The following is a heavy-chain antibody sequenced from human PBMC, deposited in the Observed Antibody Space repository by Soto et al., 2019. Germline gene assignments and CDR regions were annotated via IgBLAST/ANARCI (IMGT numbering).Heavy chain of an antibody. J-gene: IGHJ5*02. CDR3: ARGTSPSWGTYMVRGVMGWFDP. Sequence: PSETLRLTCTVSGGSISSYYWNWIRQSPGKGLEWIGYIYYSAITNYNPSLKSRVTISVDTSKNQFSLKLTSVTAADTAVYYCARGTSPSWGTYMVRGVMGWFDPWGQGTQVTVSS. V-gene: IGHV4-59*01. CDR2: IYYSAIT. CDR1: GGSISSYY. D-gene: IGHD3-10*01.